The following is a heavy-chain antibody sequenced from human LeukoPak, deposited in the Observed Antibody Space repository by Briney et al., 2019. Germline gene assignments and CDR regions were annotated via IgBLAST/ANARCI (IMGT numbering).Heavy chain of an antibody. V-gene: IGHV3-30*03. CDR1: GFTFSKYG. D-gene: IGHD1-26*01. CDR2: ISYDGGEQ. Sequence: PGGSLRLSCAASGFTFSKYGMHWVRQAPGKGLEWVAVISYDGGEQHYGDSVKGRFSISRDDSKNTLYLQMNSLRAEDTAVYYCAREAKSSGSYWYYFDYWGQGTLVTVSS. CDR3: AREAKSSGSYWYYFDY. J-gene: IGHJ4*02.